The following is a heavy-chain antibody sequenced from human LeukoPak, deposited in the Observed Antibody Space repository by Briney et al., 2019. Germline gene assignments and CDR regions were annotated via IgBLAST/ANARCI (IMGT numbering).Heavy chain of an antibody. CDR1: GGTFSSYA. V-gene: IGHV1-69*13. CDR3: ASRGALVVYDWFDP. CDR2: IIPILGTA. J-gene: IGHJ5*02. D-gene: IGHD3-10*01. Sequence: ASVKVSCKASGGTFSSYAISWVRQAPGQGLEWMGGIIPILGTANYAQKFQGRVTITADESTSTAYMELSSLRSEDTAVYYCASRGALVVYDWFDPWGQGTLVTVSS.